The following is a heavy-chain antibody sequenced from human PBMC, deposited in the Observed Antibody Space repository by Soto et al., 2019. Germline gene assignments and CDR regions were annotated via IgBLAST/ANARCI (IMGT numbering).Heavy chain of an antibody. Sequence: SETLSLTCTVSGGSIRSYYWPWIRQPPGKGLEWLGYIFYSGSTFYNPSLKSRVTISIHTSRSQFSLQLTSVTAADTAVYYCARGASDTAMVDSWGQGTMVTVSS. J-gene: IGHJ4*02. V-gene: IGHV4-59*01. CDR2: IFYSGST. CDR3: ARGASDTAMVDS. CDR1: GGSIRSYY. D-gene: IGHD5-18*01.